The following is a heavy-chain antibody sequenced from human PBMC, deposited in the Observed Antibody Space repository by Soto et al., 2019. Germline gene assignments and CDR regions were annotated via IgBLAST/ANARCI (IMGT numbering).Heavy chain of an antibody. Sequence: LRLSCAASGFTFSSYAMSWVRQAPGKGLEWVSAISGSGVSTYYADSVKGRFTISRDNAKNTLYLQMNSLRAEDTAVYYCASKLAVAGFLDAFDIWGQGTMVTVSS. CDR1: GFTFSSYA. D-gene: IGHD6-19*01. J-gene: IGHJ3*02. V-gene: IGHV3-23*01. CDR3: ASKLAVAGFLDAFDI. CDR2: ISGSGVST.